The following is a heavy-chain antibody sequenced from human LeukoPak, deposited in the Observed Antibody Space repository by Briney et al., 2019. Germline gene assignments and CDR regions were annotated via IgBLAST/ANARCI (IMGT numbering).Heavy chain of an antibody. J-gene: IGHJ4*02. D-gene: IGHD3-3*01. CDR1: GYTFTGYY. CDR2: INPYSGDA. CDR3: ARNGDIWSGNYRLGY. V-gene: IGHV1-2*02. Sequence: ASVKVSCKASGYTFTGYYMHWVRQAPGQGLEWMGWINPYSGDANYAQKFQGRVTMTRDMSITTAYMELSRLISDDTAVYYCARNGDIWSGNYRLGYWGQGTLVTVSS.